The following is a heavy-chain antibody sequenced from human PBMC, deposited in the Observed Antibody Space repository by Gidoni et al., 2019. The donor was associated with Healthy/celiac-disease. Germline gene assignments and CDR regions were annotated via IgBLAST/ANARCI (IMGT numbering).Heavy chain of an antibody. CDR3: AKPQYDVWSGDFHGMDV. V-gene: IGHV3-23*01. J-gene: IGHJ6*02. CDR2: ISGSGGSK. D-gene: IGHD3-3*01. Sequence: EVQLLESGGGLVQPGGSLRLSCAASGFPFSSSAMVGVRQAPGKGLEWVSDISGSGGSKYYADSVKGRFTISRDNYKNTLYLQMNSRRAEDTAVYYCAKPQYDVWSGDFHGMDVWGQGTTVTVSS. CDR1: GFPFSSSA.